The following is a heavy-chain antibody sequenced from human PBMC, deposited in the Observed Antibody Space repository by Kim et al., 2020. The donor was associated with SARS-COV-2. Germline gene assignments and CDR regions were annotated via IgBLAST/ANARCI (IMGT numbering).Heavy chain of an antibody. CDR3: ARVGCSSTSCPDAVDV. CDR2: MYYSGST. Sequence: SETLSLTCTVSGGSISSYYWSWIRQPPGKGLGCIGYMYYSGSTNYNPSLKSRVTISVDTSKNQFSLKLSSVTAADTAVYYCARVGCSSTSCPDAVDVWGKGTTVTVSS. J-gene: IGHJ6*04. V-gene: IGHV4-59*01. CDR1: GGSISSYY. D-gene: IGHD2-2*01.